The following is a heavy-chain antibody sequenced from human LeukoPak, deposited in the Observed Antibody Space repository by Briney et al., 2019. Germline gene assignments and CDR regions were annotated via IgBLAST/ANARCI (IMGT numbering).Heavy chain of an antibody. D-gene: IGHD1-1*01. CDR2: IIPILGIA. J-gene: IGHJ6*02. Sequence: SVKVSCKASGGTFSSYAISWVRQAPGQGLEWMGRIIPILGIANYAQKFQGRVTITADKSTSTAYMELSSLRSEDTAVYYCAREGTTWLYGMDVWGQGTTVTVSS. CDR1: GGTFSSYA. V-gene: IGHV1-69*04. CDR3: AREGTTWLYGMDV.